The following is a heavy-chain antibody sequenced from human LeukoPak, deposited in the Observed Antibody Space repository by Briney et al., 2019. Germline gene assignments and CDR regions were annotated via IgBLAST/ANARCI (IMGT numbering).Heavy chain of an antibody. D-gene: IGHD3-10*01. V-gene: IGHV4-39*01. Sequence: SETLSLTCTVSGGSFTNNGYFWGWIRQPPGKGLEWIGSISYSGSTYYNPSLKSRVTISVDTSKNQFSLKLRSVTAADTAGYHWARGISYYFGMDVWGQGTTVTVSS. CDR2: ISYSGST. CDR3: ARGISYYFGMDV. CDR1: GGSFTNNGYF. J-gene: IGHJ6*02.